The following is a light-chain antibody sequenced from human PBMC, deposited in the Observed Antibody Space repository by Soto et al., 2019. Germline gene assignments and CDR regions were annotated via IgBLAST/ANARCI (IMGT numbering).Light chain of an antibody. J-gene: IGKJ5*01. CDR2: KAS. CDR1: QTISSW. CDR3: QQYNTYST. V-gene: IGKV1-5*03. Sequence: IQMPQSPSTLSGSVGDRVTITCRASQTISSWLAWYQQKPGKAPNLLIYKASTLESGVPSRFGGSGSGTEFTLTISSLQPDDFATYYCQQYNTYSTFGQGTRLEIK.